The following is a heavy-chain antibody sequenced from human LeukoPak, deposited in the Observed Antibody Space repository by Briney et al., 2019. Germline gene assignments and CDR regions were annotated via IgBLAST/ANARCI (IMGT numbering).Heavy chain of an antibody. Sequence: GGSLRLSCAASGFTVSSYGMSWVRQAPGKGLEWVSGISGSGGSTYYADSVKGRFTISRDNSKNTLYLQMNSLRAEDTAVYYCAKVPYDSSGYYYFDYWGQGTLVTVSS. CDR3: AKVPYDSSGYYYFDY. D-gene: IGHD3-22*01. V-gene: IGHV3-23*01. CDR2: ISGSGGST. CDR1: GFTVSSYG. J-gene: IGHJ4*02.